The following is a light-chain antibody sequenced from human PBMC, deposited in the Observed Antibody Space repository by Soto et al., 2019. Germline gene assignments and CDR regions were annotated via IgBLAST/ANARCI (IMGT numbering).Light chain of an antibody. Sequence: EIVLTQSPGTLSLSPGERATLSCRASQSVSSSYLAWYQQKPGQAPRLLIYGASSRATGIPDRFSGSGSGTDFTLTISSLEPEDLAVYYCQQYGSSPWPFGQGTKVEIK. CDR2: GAS. J-gene: IGKJ1*01. CDR3: QQYGSSPWP. V-gene: IGKV3-20*01. CDR1: QSVSSSY.